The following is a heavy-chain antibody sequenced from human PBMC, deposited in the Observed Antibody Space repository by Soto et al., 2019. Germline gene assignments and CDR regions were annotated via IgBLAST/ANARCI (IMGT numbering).Heavy chain of an antibody. J-gene: IGHJ4*02. V-gene: IGHV1-18*01. D-gene: IGHD3-9*01. CDR2: ISAYNGNT. CDR1: GYTFTSYG. Sequence: ASVKVFCKASGYTFTSYGISWVRQAPGQGLEWMGWISAYNGNTNYAQKLQGRVTMTTDTSTSTAYMELRSLRSDDTAVYYCARGRLDILTGYYIDYWGQGTLVTVSS. CDR3: ARGRLDILTGYYIDY.